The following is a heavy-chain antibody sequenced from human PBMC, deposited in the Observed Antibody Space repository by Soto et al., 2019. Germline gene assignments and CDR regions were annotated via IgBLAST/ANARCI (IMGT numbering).Heavy chain of an antibody. CDR1: GYTFTSYG. V-gene: IGHV1-18*01. D-gene: IGHD3-10*01. CDR3: ARDPDYYGSGRSQNWFDP. Sequence: ASVKVSCKASGYTFTSYGISWVRQAPGQGLEWMGWISAYNGNTNYAQKLQGRVTMTTDTSTSTAYMELRSLRSDDTAVYYCARDPDYYGSGRSQNWFDPWGQGTLVTVSS. J-gene: IGHJ5*02. CDR2: ISAYNGNT.